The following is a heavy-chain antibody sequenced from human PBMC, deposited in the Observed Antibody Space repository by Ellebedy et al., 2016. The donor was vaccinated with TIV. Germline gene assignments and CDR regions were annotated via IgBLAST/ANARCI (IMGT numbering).Heavy chain of an antibody. V-gene: IGHV6-1*01. J-gene: IGHJ6*02. CDR3: ARGAYFDSSGLYYYYGMDV. Sequence: SQTLSLTXXISGDSVSSISAAWNWIRQSPSRGLEWLGRTYYRSKWYNDYAVSVKSRITINPDTSKNQFSLQLNSVTPEDTAVYYCARGAYFDSSGLYYYYGMDVWGQGTTVTVSS. CDR1: GDSVSSISAA. CDR2: TYYRSKWYN. D-gene: IGHD3-22*01.